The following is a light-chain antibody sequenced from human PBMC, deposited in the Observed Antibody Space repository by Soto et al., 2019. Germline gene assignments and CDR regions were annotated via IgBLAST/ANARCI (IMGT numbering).Light chain of an antibody. CDR3: CSYVGSDTSYV. J-gene: IGLJ1*01. CDR2: DVT. CDR1: SNDVGGYNY. Sequence: QSALTQPRSVSGSPGQSVTISCTGTSNDVGGYNYVSWYQQHPGKAPKLMICDVTKRPSGVPDRFSGSKSGNTASLTISGLQAEDEADYYCCSYVGSDTSYVFGTGTKVTVL. V-gene: IGLV2-11*01.